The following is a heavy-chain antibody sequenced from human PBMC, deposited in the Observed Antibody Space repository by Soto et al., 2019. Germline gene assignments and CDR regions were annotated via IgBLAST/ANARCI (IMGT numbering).Heavy chain of an antibody. CDR3: AVPGAGDFDY. Sequence: KPSETLSLTCAVSGASISTNNWWSWVRQPPGKGLEWIGEVYHSGSTNCNPSLKSRVTISIGKSKNQFSLRLTSMTAADTAVYYCAVPGAGDFDYWSQGTLVTVSS. CDR2: VYHSGST. V-gene: IGHV4-4*02. CDR1: GASISTNNW. D-gene: IGHD6-13*01. J-gene: IGHJ4*02.